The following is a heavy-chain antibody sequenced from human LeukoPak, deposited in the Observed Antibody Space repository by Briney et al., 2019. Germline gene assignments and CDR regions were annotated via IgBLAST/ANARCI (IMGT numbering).Heavy chain of an antibody. J-gene: IGHJ5*02. CDR1: GGSISSSSYY. D-gene: IGHD2-2*01. CDR2: IYYSGST. Sequence: SETLSLTCTVSGGSISSSSYYWGWIRQPPGKGLEWIGSIYYSGSTYYNPSLKSRVTISVDTSKNQFSLKLSSVTAADTAVYYCARHVAYCSSTSCRGWFDPWGQGTQVTVSS. CDR3: ARHVAYCSSTSCRGWFDP. V-gene: IGHV4-39*01.